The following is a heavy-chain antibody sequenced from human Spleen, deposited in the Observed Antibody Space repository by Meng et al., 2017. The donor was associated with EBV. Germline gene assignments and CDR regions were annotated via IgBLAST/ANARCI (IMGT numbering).Heavy chain of an antibody. CDR1: GLTVTDYA. V-gene: IGHV3-23*04. CDR3: VARLRPQEVDH. J-gene: IGHJ5*02. CDR2: ITETETR. Sequence: VESGGDLGQPGGSLRLSCAVAGLTVTDYAVSWVRQGPGKGLEWVSVITETETRCYADSVKGRFTMSADNSKERLYLQMSSLRAEDTALYYCVARLRPQEVDHWGPGTLVTVSS.